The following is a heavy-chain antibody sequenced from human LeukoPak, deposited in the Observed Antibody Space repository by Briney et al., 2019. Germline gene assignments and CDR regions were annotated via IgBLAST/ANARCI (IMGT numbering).Heavy chain of an antibody. CDR2: LYPVVST. CDR3: ARLTFYDSTGYSTGHYMDV. J-gene: IGHJ6*03. CDR1: GGPLYRYY. Sequence: PSETLSVTCTLPGGPLYRYYWCWMRQTVRKGLEWIRRLYPVVSTNYNPSLMSRVTMPLHTSKHQLDRKLSAVTAADTPGHYCARLTFYDSTGYSTGHYMDVWGKGTTVTVSS. D-gene: IGHD3-22*01. V-gene: IGHV4-4*07.